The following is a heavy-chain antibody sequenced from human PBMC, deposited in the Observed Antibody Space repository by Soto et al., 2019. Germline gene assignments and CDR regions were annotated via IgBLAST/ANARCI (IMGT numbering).Heavy chain of an antibody. CDR3: AKDSDRSAWYPDH. J-gene: IGHJ4*02. V-gene: IGHV3-30*18. CDR1: GFAFRSFA. Sequence: QAQLVESGGGVVQPGRSLRLSCAASGFAFRSFAMHWVRQAPGKGLEWVAVISYDGSNIYYADSLKGRITISRDNSKNPLYLEMNNLRADDTAVYFCAKDSDRSAWYPDHWGQGTLVTVSS. D-gene: IGHD6-19*01. CDR2: ISYDGSNI.